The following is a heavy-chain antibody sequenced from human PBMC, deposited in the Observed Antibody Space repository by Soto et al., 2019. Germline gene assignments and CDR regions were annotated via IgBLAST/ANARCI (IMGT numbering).Heavy chain of an antibody. CDR3: ARHSSSPRVGSSSWYHLDY. D-gene: IGHD6-13*01. J-gene: IGHJ4*02. CDR1: GFTFSSYG. CDR2: IWYDGSNK. Sequence: GGSLRLSCAASGFTFSSYGMHWVRQAPGKGLEWVAVIWYDGSNKYYADSVKGRFTISRDNSKNTLYLQMNSLRAEDTAVYYCARHSSSPRVGSSSWYHLDYWGQGTLVTVSS. V-gene: IGHV3-33*01.